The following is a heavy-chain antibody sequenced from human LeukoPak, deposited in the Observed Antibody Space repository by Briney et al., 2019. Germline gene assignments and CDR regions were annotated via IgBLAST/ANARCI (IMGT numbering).Heavy chain of an antibody. CDR1: GFTFSDYY. D-gene: IGHD2/OR15-2a*01. V-gene: IGHV3-11*01. J-gene: IGHJ4*02. CDR3: AKGHTFTAP. Sequence: PGGSLRLSCAASGFTFSDYYMSWIRQAPGKGLEWVSYISSSGTTINYADSVKDRFTISRDNAKNSFYLQMNSLRAEDTAVYYCAKGHTFTAPWGQGTLVTVSS. CDR2: ISSSGTTI.